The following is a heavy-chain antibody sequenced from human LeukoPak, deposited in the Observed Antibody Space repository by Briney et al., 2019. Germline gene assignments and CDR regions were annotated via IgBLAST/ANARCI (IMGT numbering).Heavy chain of an antibody. CDR2: IYYSGST. D-gene: IGHD6-19*01. J-gene: IGHJ4*02. V-gene: IGHV4-59*01. Sequence: TSETLSLTCTVSGGSISSYYWSWIRQPPGKGLEWIGYIYYSGSTNYNPSLKSRVTISVDTSKNQFSLKLSSVTAADTAVYYCARVRPMGSVDYWGQGTLVTVSS. CDR1: GGSISSYY. CDR3: ARVRPMGSVDY.